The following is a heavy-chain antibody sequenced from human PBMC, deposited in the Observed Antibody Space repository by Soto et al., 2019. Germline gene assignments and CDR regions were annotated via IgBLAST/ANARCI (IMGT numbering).Heavy chain of an antibody. V-gene: IGHV3-48*03. J-gene: IGHJ5*02. CDR2: ISSSGSTI. Sequence: PGGSLRLSCAASGFTFSSYEMNWVRQAPGKGLEWVSYISSSGSTIYYADSVKGRFTISRDNAKNSLYLQMNSLRAEDTAVYYCPRLPLRAARRPWFDPWGQGTLVTVSS. CDR3: PRLPLRAARRPWFDP. CDR1: GFTFSSYE. D-gene: IGHD6-6*01.